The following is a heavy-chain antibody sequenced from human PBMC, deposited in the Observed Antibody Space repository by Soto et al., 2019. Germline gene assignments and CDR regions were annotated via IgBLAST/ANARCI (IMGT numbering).Heavy chain of an antibody. Sequence: EVQLLESGGGLVQPGGSLRLSCAASGFTFSSYAMSWVRQAPGKGLEWVSAISGSGGSTYYADSVKGRFTISRDNSKNTLYLQTNSLRAEDTAVYYCATAARPNYYYGMDVWGQGTTVTVSS. J-gene: IGHJ6*02. CDR3: ATAARPNYYYGMDV. D-gene: IGHD6-6*01. CDR2: ISGSGGST. CDR1: GFTFSSYA. V-gene: IGHV3-23*01.